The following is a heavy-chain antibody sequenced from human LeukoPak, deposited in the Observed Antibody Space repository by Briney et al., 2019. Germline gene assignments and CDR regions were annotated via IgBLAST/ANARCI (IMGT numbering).Heavy chain of an antibody. V-gene: IGHV4-30-2*01. CDR2: IYHSGST. D-gene: IGHD2-21*02. J-gene: IGHJ3*02. CDR3: ASYIVVVPAHGGAYDI. CDR1: GVSISSGGYS. Sequence: SETLSLTCAVSGVSISSGGYSWSWIRQPPGRGLEWIGYIYHSGSTYYNPSLKSRVTISVDRSKNQFSLKLSSVTAADTAVYYCASYIVVVPAHGGAYDIWGQGTMVTVSS.